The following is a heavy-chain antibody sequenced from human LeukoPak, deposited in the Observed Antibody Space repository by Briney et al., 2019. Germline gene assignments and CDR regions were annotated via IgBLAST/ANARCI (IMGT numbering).Heavy chain of an antibody. CDR3: AKSVDTIVVVVAAKDY. D-gene: IGHD2-15*01. Sequence: GGSLRLSCAASGFTFSSYGMHWVRQAPGKGLEWVAFIRYDGSNKYYADSVKGRFTISRDNSKNTLYLQMNSLRAEDTAVYYCAKSVDTIVVVVAAKDYWGQGTLVTVSS. J-gene: IGHJ4*02. V-gene: IGHV3-30*02. CDR1: GFTFSSYG. CDR2: IRYDGSNK.